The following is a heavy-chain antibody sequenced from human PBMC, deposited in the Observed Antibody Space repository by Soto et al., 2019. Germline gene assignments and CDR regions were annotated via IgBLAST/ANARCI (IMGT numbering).Heavy chain of an antibody. CDR3: AREQRLVPDYYYYYGMDV. D-gene: IGHD6-13*01. V-gene: IGHV4-39*01. J-gene: IGHJ6*02. CDR1: GGSISSSSYY. CDR2: IYYSGST. Sequence: SSETLSLTCTVSGGSISSSSYYWGWIRQPPGKGLEWIGSIYYSGSTYYNPSLKSRVTISVDTSKNQFSLKLSSVTAADTAVYYCAREQRLVPDYYYYYGMDVWGQGTTVTVSS.